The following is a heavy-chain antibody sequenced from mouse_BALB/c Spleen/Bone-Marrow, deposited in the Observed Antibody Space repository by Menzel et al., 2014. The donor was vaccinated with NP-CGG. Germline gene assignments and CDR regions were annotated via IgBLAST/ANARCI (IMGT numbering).Heavy chain of an antibody. Sequence: EVKLVESGGGLVQPGGSLKLSCAVSGFDFSRYWMSWVRQAPGKGLEWIGEINLESSTINYTPSLKDKFIISRDNAKNTLYLQMSKVRSEDTALYYCARLGYYGMMAFWGQGTSVTVSS. J-gene: IGHJ4*01. D-gene: IGHD1-1*01. V-gene: IGHV4-1*02. CDR2: INLESSTI. CDR1: GFDFSRYW. CDR3: ARLGYYGMMAF.